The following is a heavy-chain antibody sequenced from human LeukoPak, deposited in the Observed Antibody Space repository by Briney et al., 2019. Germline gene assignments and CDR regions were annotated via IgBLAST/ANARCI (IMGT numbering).Heavy chain of an antibody. V-gene: IGHV4-59*08. CDR2: IYYSGST. Sequence: SETLSLTCTASGGSISSYYWSWIRQPPGKGLEWIGYIYYSGSTNYNPSLKSRVTISVDTSKNQFSLKLSSVTAADTAVYYCARHGTVAGIAMFDYWGQGTLVTVSS. D-gene: IGHD6-19*01. CDR3: ARHGTVAGIAMFDY. CDR1: GGSISSYY. J-gene: IGHJ4*02.